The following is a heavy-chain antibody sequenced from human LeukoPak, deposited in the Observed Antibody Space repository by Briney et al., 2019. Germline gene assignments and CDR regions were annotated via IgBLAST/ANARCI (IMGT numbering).Heavy chain of an antibody. Sequence: PGGSLRLSCAASGFTFSSYAMHWVRQAPGKGLEWVAVISYDGSNKYYADSVKGRFTISRDNSKNTLYLQVNSLRAEDTAVYYCARGSRITMVRGWFDPWGQGTLVTVSS. D-gene: IGHD3-10*01. CDR1: GFTFSSYA. J-gene: IGHJ5*02. CDR3: ARGSRITMVRGWFDP. V-gene: IGHV3-30*04. CDR2: ISYDGSNK.